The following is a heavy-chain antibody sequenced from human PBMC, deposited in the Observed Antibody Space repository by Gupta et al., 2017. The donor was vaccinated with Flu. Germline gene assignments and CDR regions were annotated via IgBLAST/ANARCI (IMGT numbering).Heavy chain of an antibody. V-gene: IGHV4-31*03. CDR1: GGSISSGGYY. CDR2: IYYSGST. Sequence: QVQLQESGPGLVQPSQTLSLTCTVSGGSISSGGYYWSWIRQHPGKGLEWIGYIYYSGSTYYTPSLKSRVTTSVDTSKNQFSLKLSSVTAADTAVYYCAVEKPSSSWYYWGQGTLVTVSS. J-gene: IGHJ4*02. CDR3: AVEKPSSSWYY. D-gene: IGHD6-13*01.